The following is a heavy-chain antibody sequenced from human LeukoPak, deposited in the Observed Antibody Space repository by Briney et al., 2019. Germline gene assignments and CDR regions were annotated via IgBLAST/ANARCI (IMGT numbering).Heavy chain of an antibody. CDR3: ARVPLAVVTAIADY. CDR2: ISYDGSNK. V-gene: IGHV3-30*03. J-gene: IGHJ4*02. CDR1: GFTFSSYG. Sequence: SGGSLRLSCAASGFTFSSYGMHWVRQAPGKGLEWVAVISYDGSNKYYADSVKGRFTISRDNAKNSLSLQMNSLRNEDTAVYYCARVPLAVVTAIADYWGQGTLVTVSS. D-gene: IGHD2-21*02.